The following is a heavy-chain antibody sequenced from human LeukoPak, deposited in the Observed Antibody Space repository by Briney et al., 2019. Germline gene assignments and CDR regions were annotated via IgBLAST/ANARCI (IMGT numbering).Heavy chain of an antibody. CDR2: IKQDGSEK. Sequence: GGSLRLSCAASGFTFSSYWMSWVRQAPGEGLEWVANIKQDGSEKYYVDPVKGRFTISRDNAKNSLYLQMNSLRAEDTAVYYCAREGGQLWSRYWYFDLWGRGTLVTVSS. CDR3: AREGGQLWSRYWYFDL. J-gene: IGHJ2*01. V-gene: IGHV3-7*01. CDR1: GFTFSSYW. D-gene: IGHD5-18*01.